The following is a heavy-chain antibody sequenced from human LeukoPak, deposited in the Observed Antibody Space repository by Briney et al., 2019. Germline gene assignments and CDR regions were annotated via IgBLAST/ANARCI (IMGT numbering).Heavy chain of an antibody. CDR2: IYHSGSA. Sequence: SETLSLTCPVSRGSVTNGAYSWSWIRQPPGKGLDWIGYIYHSGSAYYQPSLKRRVTISPDRSKNQFSLKVTSVTAADTAVYFCARGLRYYGSGSYTHFDYWGQGSLVTASS. CDR3: ARGLRYYGSGSYTHFDY. J-gene: IGHJ4*02. D-gene: IGHD3-10*01. CDR1: RGSVTNGAYS. V-gene: IGHV4-30-2*01.